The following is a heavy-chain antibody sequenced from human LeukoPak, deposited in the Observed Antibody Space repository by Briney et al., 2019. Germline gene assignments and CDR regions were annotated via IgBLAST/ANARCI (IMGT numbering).Heavy chain of an antibody. CDR2: ITSSSIYI. CDR1: GFTFSSYS. J-gene: IGHJ4*02. V-gene: IGHV3-21*01. Sequence: GGSLRLSCAASGFTFSSYSMNWVRQAPGKGLEWVSSITSSSIYIYYADSMKGRFTISRDNAKNSLYLQMDSLRAEDTAVYYCARDGITMRILEYWGQGTLVTVSS. D-gene: IGHD3-10*01. CDR3: ARDGITMRILEY.